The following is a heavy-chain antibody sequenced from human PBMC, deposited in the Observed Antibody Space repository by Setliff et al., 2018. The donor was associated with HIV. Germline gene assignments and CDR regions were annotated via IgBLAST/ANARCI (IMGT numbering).Heavy chain of an antibody. V-gene: IGHV3-11*04. CDR1: GGSFSGHY. CDR2: ISSSGTNI. Sequence: LSLTCAVYGGSFSGHYMSWIRQAPGKGLEWVSYISSSGTNIYYVDSVKGRFTISRDNAKDSLYLQMNSLRAEDTAVYYCAREILSSSAIDYWGQGTLVTVSS. J-gene: IGHJ4*02. D-gene: IGHD6-6*01. CDR3: AREILSSSAIDY.